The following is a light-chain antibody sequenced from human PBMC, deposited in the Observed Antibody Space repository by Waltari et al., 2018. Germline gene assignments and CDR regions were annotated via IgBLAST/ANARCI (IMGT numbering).Light chain of an antibody. CDR2: DVT. Sequence: QSALTQPASVSGSPGQSITISCTGTSSDVGSYNRVSWYQQPPGTAPKLIIADVTKPPSGLSNRFSCSKSGNTASLTISGLQTEDEADYYCASYTTTSSYVFGTGTKVIVL. CDR1: SSDVGSYNR. V-gene: IGLV2-14*01. CDR3: ASYTTTSSYV. J-gene: IGLJ1*01.